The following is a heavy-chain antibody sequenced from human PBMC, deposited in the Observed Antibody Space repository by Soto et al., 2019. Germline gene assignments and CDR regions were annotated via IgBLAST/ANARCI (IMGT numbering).Heavy chain of an antibody. J-gene: IGHJ5*02. D-gene: IGHD3-16*01. V-gene: IGHV4-59*08. Sequence: SGTLSLTCAVYGGSFTGYYWSWIRQPPGKGLEWIGYMYYGGRTNYNPSLKSRVTISVDTSKMQVSLKLSSVTAADTAVYYCASWGLADNWFVHWCQGILVSV. CDR2: MYYGGRT. CDR3: ASWGLADNWFVH. CDR1: GGSFTGYY.